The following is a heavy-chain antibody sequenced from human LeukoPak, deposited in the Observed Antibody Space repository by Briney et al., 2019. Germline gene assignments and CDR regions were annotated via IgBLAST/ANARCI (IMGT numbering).Heavy chain of an antibody. Sequence: TSETLSLTRTVSAGSISSSYWSWIRQPPGKGLESIGYIYYNGHTNYNPSLKSRVTISVDTSKNQFTLKLSSVTAADTAVYYCATILPVNYYMDVWGKGTTVTVSS. CDR2: IYYNGHT. V-gene: IGHV4-59*01. CDR1: AGSISSSY. D-gene: IGHD2-21*01. CDR3: ATILPVNYYMDV. J-gene: IGHJ6*03.